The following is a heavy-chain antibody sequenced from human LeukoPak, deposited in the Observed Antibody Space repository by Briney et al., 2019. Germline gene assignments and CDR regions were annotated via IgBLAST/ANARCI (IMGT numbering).Heavy chain of an antibody. V-gene: IGHV4-39*07. J-gene: IGHJ4*02. Sequence: SETLSLTCTVSGGSISSSSYYWGWIRQPPGKGLEWIGSINYSGSTYYNPSLKSRVTISVDTSKNQFSLKLSSVTAADTAVYYCARDYVDTPMDPFFDYWGQGTLVTVSS. CDR1: GGSISSSSYY. CDR2: INYSGST. CDR3: ARDYVDTPMDPFFDY. D-gene: IGHD5-18*01.